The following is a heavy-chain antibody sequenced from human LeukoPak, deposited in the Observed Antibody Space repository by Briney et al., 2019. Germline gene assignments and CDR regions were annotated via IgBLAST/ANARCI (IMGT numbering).Heavy chain of an antibody. V-gene: IGHV4-30-4*01. Sequence: PSETLSLTCTVPGGSISSGDYYWSWIRQPPGKGLEWIGYIYYSGSTYYNPSLKSRVTISIDTSKNQFSLKLSSVTAADTAVYYCAREGRVTYYYGSGTSLWGQGTLVTVSS. CDR2: IYYSGST. J-gene: IGHJ4*02. CDR3: AREGRVTYYYGSGTSL. D-gene: IGHD3-10*01. CDR1: GGSISSGDYY.